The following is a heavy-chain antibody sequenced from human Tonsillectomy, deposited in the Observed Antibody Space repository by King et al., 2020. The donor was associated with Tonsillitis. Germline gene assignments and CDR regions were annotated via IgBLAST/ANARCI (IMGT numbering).Heavy chain of an antibody. Sequence: VQLVESGGGLVQPGGSLRLSCAASGFTFSSYCMSWVRQAPGKGLEWVANIKQDGTEKYYVDSVEGRFTISGDNAKNSLYLQMNSLRAEDTAVYYCARVSSSWPNFQHWGQGALVTVSS. CDR2: IKQDGTEK. CDR1: GFTFSSYC. CDR3: ARVSSSWPNFQH. J-gene: IGHJ1*01. V-gene: IGHV3-7*01. D-gene: IGHD6-13*01.